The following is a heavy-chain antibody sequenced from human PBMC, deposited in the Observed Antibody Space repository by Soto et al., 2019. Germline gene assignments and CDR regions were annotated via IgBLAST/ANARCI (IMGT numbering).Heavy chain of an antibody. V-gene: IGHV1-69*06. J-gene: IGHJ4*02. D-gene: IGHD2-15*01. CDR3: AKIRWTISLQEEDAI. Sequence: QVQLVQSGAEVQKPGSSVKVSCKSSGGTFGSYAISWVRQAPGQGLEWMGGVIPIFGTPHYAQKFHGRVTITADIPTSTAYLELSSLKSADTAVYYCAKIRWTISLQEEDAIWAQGTLVTVSS. CDR2: VIPIFGTP. CDR1: GGTFGSYA.